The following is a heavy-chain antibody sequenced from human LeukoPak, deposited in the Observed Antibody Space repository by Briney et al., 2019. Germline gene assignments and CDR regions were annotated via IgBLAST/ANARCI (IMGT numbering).Heavy chain of an antibody. CDR1: GFTFSDHY. J-gene: IGHJ4*02. Sequence: KSGGSLRLSCAASGFTFSDHYMSWIRQAPGKGLEWVSYISTSGSTTSYADSVKGRFTTSRDNARNSLYLQMDSLRGEDTAVYYCARTARLFDFWGQGTLVTVSS. D-gene: IGHD6-6*01. CDR3: ARTARLFDF. CDR2: ISTSGSTT. V-gene: IGHV3-11*04.